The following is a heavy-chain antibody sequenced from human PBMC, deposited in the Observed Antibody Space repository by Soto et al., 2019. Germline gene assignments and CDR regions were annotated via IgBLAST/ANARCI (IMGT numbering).Heavy chain of an antibody. CDR1: GGSMSSHC. CDR2: ISYSGRT. D-gene: IGHD3-16*01. Sequence: SETLSLTCTVSGGSMSSHCWTWLRQPPGKGLEWIGYISYSGRTYYNPSIKSRVTISADTSRNQFSLKLSSVIAADTAVYYCARADPDASVGYWGQGTLVTVSS. CDR3: ARADPDASVGY. J-gene: IGHJ4*02. V-gene: IGHV4-59*11.